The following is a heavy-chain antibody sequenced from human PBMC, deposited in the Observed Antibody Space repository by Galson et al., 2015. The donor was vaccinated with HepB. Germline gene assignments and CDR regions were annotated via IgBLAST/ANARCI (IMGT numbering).Heavy chain of an antibody. CDR2: MNPTSGNT. CDR3: ARGTFAIVRGIRQIWFDS. D-gene: IGHD3-10*01. V-gene: IGHV1-8*02. J-gene: IGHJ5*01. CDR1: GYGFASYD. Sequence: SVKVSCKASGYGFASYDINWVGQATGQGLEWMGWMNPTSGNTAYAQKFPGRVTMTRNTSLTTASMELTGLTSEDRAVYYCARGTFAIVRGIRQIWFDSWGQGSLVTVSS.